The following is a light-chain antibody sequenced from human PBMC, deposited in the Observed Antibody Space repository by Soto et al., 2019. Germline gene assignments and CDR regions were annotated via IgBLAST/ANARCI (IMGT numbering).Light chain of an antibody. V-gene: IGLV1-44*01. J-gene: IGLJ3*02. CDR2: GND. Sequence: ALTQPPSASGTPGQSVTISCSGSGSNIGSNTINWYQQVPGRAPKLLFYGNDQRPSGVPDRFSASKSGTSASLAISGLQSEDEADYYCAGWNDSLDGWVFGGGTKLTVL. CDR1: GSNIGSNT. CDR3: AGWNDSLDGWV.